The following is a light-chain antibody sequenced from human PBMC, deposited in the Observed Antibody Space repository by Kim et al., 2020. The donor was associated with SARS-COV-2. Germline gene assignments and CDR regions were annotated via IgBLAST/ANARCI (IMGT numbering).Light chain of an antibody. CDR2: GAS. CDR3: QQYSDWPRT. J-gene: IGKJ1*01. V-gene: IGKV3-15*01. Sequence: VSPGERATVSCRASQSVSSKLAWYQQNLGQAPRLLIYGASTRATGIPARFSGSGSGTEFTLTISSLQTEDFAVYYCQQYSDWPRTFGQGTKVDIK. CDR1: QSVSSK.